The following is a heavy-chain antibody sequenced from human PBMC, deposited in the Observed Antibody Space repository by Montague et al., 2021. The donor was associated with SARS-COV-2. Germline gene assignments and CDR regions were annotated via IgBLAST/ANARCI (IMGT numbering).Heavy chain of an antibody. CDR1: GGSISSGSYY. CDR2: IYTCGST. D-gene: IGHD3-10*01. V-gene: IGHV4-61*02. Sequence: TLSLTCTVSGGSISSGSYYWSWNRQPAGKGLEWIGRIYTCGSTNYNPSLKSRVTISVDTSKNQFSLKLSSVTAADTAVYYCARELAPYYGSGSYYNPIDGFDIWGQGTMVTVSS. J-gene: IGHJ3*02. CDR3: ARELAPYYGSGSYYNPIDGFDI.